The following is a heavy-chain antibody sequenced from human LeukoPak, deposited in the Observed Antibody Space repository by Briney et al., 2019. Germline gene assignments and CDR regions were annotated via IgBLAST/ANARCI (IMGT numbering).Heavy chain of an antibody. CDR2: INPKSGGT. CDR3: AVAAVSHPFDY. Sequence: ASVKVSCKASGYTFTGYFMHWVRQAPGQGLKGMGWINPKSGGTNYAQKLQGRVTMTRDTSISTAYIELSRLRSVDTAVYYCAVAAVSHPFDYGRQGTLVTVS. CDR1: GYTFTGYF. V-gene: IGHV1-2*02. D-gene: IGHD6-13*01. J-gene: IGHJ4*02.